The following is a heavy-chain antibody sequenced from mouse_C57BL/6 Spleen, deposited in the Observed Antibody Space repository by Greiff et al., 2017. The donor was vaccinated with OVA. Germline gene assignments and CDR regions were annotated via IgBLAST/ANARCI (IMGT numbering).Heavy chain of an antibody. Sequence: VKLVESGPGLVQPSQSLSITCTVSGFSLTSYGVHWVRQSPGKGLEWLGVIWSGGSTDYNAAFMSRLSITKDNSKSQVFLKMNSLQADDTAIYYCAKSGDGYFDYWGQGTTLTVSS. V-gene: IGHV2-5*01. CDR3: AKSGDGYFDY. CDR1: GFSLTSYG. J-gene: IGHJ2*01. D-gene: IGHD2-3*01. CDR2: IWSGGST.